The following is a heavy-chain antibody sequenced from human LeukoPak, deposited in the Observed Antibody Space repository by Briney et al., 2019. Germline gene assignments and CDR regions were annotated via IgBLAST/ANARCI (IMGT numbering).Heavy chain of an antibody. D-gene: IGHD3-22*01. Sequence: SETLSLTCTVSGGSISSYYWSWIRQPAGKGLEWIGRIYTSGSTNYNPSLKSRVTMSVDTSKNQFSPKLSSVTAADTAVYYCARQGYDSSGYWDAFDIWGQGTMVTVSS. CDR2: IYTSGST. CDR3: ARQGYDSSGYWDAFDI. V-gene: IGHV4-4*07. J-gene: IGHJ3*02. CDR1: GGSISSYY.